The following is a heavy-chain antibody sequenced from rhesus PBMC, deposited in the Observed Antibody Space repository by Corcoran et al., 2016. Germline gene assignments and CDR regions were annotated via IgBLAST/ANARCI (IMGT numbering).Heavy chain of an antibody. CDR2: IYDSGGGS. Sequence: QVQLQESGPGLVKPSETLSLTCDVSGGSISDDYYWSWIRQPPVKGLEWVGYIYDSGGGSTTNLSLKNRVTISIAASKNHFSLRLSSVTAADTAVYYCARVAGVIINLYFDLWGPGTPITISS. CDR3: ARVAGVIINLYFDL. V-gene: IGHV4-106*01. D-gene: IGHD3-34*01. J-gene: IGHJ2*01. CDR1: GGSISDDYY.